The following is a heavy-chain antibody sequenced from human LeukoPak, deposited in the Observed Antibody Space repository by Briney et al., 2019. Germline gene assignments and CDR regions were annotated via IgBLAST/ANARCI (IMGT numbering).Heavy chain of an antibody. J-gene: IGHJ4*02. D-gene: IGHD3-3*01. CDR2: INHSRST. V-gene: IGHV4-34*01. CDR1: GGSFSGYY. Sequence: SETLSLTCAVYGGSFSGYYWSWIRQPPGKGLEWIGEINHSRSTNYNPSLKSRVTISVDTSKNQFSLKLSSVTAADTAVYYCARAHSIRSVVIISRFDYWGQGTLVTVSS. CDR3: ARAHSIRSVVIISRFDY.